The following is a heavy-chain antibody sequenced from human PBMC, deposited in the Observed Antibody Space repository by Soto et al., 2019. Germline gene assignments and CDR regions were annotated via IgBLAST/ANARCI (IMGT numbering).Heavy chain of an antibody. CDR1: GGSISSGGFS. Sequence: SETLSLTCTVSGGSISSGGFSWSWIRQHPGKGLEWIGYIYYSGSTFYNPSLKSRVTVSADTSKNQFSLNLSSVTAADTAVYYCARGSMITFGGVIIIYDYWGQGTLVTVSS. V-gene: IGHV4-31*03. CDR2: IYYSGST. D-gene: IGHD3-16*02. CDR3: ARGSMITFGGVIIIYDY. J-gene: IGHJ4*02.